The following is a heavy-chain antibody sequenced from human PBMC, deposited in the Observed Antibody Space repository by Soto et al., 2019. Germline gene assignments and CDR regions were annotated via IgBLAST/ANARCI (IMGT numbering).Heavy chain of an antibody. CDR3: ARGHLLGVNSYIPCYYGMVV. D-gene: IGHD2-8*01. Sequence: GGSLRLSCAASGFTFSSYWMSWVRQAPGKGLEWVANIKQDGSEKYYVDSVKGRFTISRDNAKNSLYLQMNSLRAEDTAVYYCARGHLLGVNSYIPCYYGMVVWGEGTTVTVAS. J-gene: IGHJ6*01. CDR1: GFTFSSYW. CDR2: IKQDGSEK. V-gene: IGHV3-7*01.